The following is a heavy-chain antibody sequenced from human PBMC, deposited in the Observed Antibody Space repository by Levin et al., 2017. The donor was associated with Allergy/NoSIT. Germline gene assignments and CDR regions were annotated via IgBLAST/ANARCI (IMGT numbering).Heavy chain of an antibody. D-gene: IGHD2-15*01. CDR2: ISFDGSHI. J-gene: IGHJ3*02. V-gene: IGHV3-33*01. Sequence: GESLKISCAASGFSFSSFGFHWVRQAPGKGLEWVTMISFDGSHIHYADSLKGRFTISRDDSKNTVYLQMNSLTADDTGVYYCARDVLPNGSRAFDIWGQGTMVIVSS. CDR1: GFSFSSFG. CDR3: ARDVLPNGSRAFDI.